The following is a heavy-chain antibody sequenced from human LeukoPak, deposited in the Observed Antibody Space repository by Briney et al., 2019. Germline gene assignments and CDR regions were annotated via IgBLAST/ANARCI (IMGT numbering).Heavy chain of an antibody. Sequence: SETLSLTCTVSGGSISSYYWTWIRQPPGKGLEWIGYIYYSGSTNYNPSLKSRVTISVDTSKNQFSLKLSSVTAADTAVYYCARSYSSGWSPSFDYWGQGTLVTVSS. CDR3: ARSYSSGWSPSFDY. V-gene: IGHV4-59*12. J-gene: IGHJ4*02. CDR2: IYYSGST. CDR1: GGSISSYY. D-gene: IGHD6-19*01.